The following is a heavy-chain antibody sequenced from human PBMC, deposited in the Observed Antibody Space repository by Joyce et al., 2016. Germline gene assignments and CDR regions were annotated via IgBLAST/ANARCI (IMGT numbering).Heavy chain of an antibody. Sequence: QVQLQQWGAGLLKPSETLSLTCAVNGGSFSGYYWGWIRQPPGQGLEWIGEINHQVTPSYSASLQSRVIISVDTSKKQVSLTLTSVTAADTAVYYCARGRFCTKTSCNVGGWFDPWGQGTLVTISS. CDR3: ARGRFCTKTSCNVGGWFDP. CDR1: GGSFSGYY. CDR2: INHQVTP. D-gene: IGHD2-8*01. J-gene: IGHJ5*02. V-gene: IGHV4-34*01.